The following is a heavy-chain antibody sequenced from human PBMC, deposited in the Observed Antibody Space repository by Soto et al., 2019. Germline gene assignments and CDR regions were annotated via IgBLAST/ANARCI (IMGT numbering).Heavy chain of an antibody. CDR3: TTLGP. CDR2: ITPILNAT. J-gene: IGHJ5*02. V-gene: IGHV1-69*08. Sequence: QVQLVQSGAEVKKPGPSVMVSCKGSGDTLNRFTISWVRQAPGQGLEWMGKITPILNATNNAPKFQGRVTITADKPTNAAYMELTSLTSDDTAVYFCTTLGPWGQGTLVTVSP. D-gene: IGHD3-3*01. CDR1: GDTLNRFT.